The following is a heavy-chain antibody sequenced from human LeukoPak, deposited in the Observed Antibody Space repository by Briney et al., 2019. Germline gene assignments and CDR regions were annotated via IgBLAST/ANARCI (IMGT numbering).Heavy chain of an antibody. CDR3: AKSNGYGLIDI. J-gene: IGHJ3*02. Sequence: PSETLSLTCTVSGGSISSYYWSWIRQPAGKGLEWIGRIYTSGSTNYNPSLKSRVTMSVDTSRNQFSLKLNSVTAADTAVYYCAKSNGYGLIDIWGQGTMVTVSS. CDR2: IYTSGST. D-gene: IGHD3-10*01. CDR1: GGSISSYY. V-gene: IGHV4-4*07.